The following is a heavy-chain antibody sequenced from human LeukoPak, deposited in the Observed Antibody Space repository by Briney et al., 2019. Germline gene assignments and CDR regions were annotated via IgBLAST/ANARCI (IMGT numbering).Heavy chain of an antibody. CDR3: AREYTMAFDI. Sequence: GGSLRLSCAASGFTFSSYSMNWVRQAPGKGLEWVSSISGSSSYIYYADSVKGRFTISRDNAKNSLYLQMNSLRAEDTAVYYCAREYTMAFDIWGQGTMVTVSS. CDR2: ISGSSSYI. J-gene: IGHJ3*02. V-gene: IGHV3-21*01. D-gene: IGHD1-1*01. CDR1: GFTFSSYS.